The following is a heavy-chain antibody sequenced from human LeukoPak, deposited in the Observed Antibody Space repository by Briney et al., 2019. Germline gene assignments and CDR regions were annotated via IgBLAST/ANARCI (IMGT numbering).Heavy chain of an antibody. CDR1: SGSINGYY. CDR2: IYYTGST. D-gene: IGHD3-22*01. V-gene: IGHV4-59*01. Sequence: PSETLSLTCTVSSGSINGYYWSWIRRPPGEGLEWIGYIYYTGSTSYNPSLKSRVTISVDTSKNQFSLKLSSVTAADTAVYYCTRDDRGSYYFDYWGQGTLVTVSS. J-gene: IGHJ4*02. CDR3: TRDDRGSYYFDY.